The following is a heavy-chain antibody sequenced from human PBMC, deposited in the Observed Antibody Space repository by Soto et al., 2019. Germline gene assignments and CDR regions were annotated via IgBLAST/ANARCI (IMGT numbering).Heavy chain of an antibody. Sequence: QVQLVQSVAEVKKPGASLKVSCKASGYTFTRYYIHWVRQAPGQELEWMGWIDPSSGGTNYVQKFQAWVTMIRDTSISTAELELGSLRSDDIVAYSLAMGIAVNLMSCYYYSDFWVRGTTITV. J-gene: IGHJ6*03. CDR2: IDPSSGGT. D-gene: IGHD6-19*01. V-gene: IGHV1-2*04. CDR1: GYTFTRYY. CDR3: AMGIAVNLMSCYYYSDF.